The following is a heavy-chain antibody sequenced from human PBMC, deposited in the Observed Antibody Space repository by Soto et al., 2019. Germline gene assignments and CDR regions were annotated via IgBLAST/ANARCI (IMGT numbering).Heavy chain of an antibody. CDR3: ARDRRNSSGYYCVKY. Sequence: RRLSCAASGFTFSSYWMHWVRQAPGKGLVWVSRINSDGSSTSYADSVKGRFTISRDNAKNTLYLQMNSLRAEDTAVYYCARDRRNSSGYYCVKYWGQGTLVTVSS. J-gene: IGHJ4*02. V-gene: IGHV3-74*01. CDR2: INSDGSST. D-gene: IGHD3-22*01. CDR1: GFTFSSYW.